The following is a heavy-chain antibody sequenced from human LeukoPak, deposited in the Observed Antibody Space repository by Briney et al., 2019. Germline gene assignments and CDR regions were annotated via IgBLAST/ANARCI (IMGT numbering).Heavy chain of an antibody. CDR3: ARAIGLDFDY. CDR1: GFTFNNYN. D-gene: IGHD3-16*02. Sequence: PGGSLRLSCAASGFTFNNYNMNWVRQAPGKGLEWVSHISSSSSSIYYADSVKGRFTISRDNAKNSLYLQMNSLRAEDTAVYYCARAIGLDFDYWGQGILVTVSS. V-gene: IGHV3-48*04. CDR2: ISSSSSSI. J-gene: IGHJ4*02.